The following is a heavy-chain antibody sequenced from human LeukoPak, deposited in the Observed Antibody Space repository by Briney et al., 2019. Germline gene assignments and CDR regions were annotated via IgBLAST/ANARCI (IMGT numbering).Heavy chain of an antibody. V-gene: IGHV5-51*01. CDR3: ARFDLGEDGVIDY. Sequence: GESLKISCQASGYSLTSYWIGWVRQLPGKGLEWMGVIYPGDSDTRCSPSFQGQVIISADKSISTAYLQWTSLKASDTAMYYCARFDLGEDGVIDYWGQGTLVTVSS. J-gene: IGHJ4*02. CDR2: IYPGDSDT. CDR1: GYSLTSYW. D-gene: IGHD3-16*01.